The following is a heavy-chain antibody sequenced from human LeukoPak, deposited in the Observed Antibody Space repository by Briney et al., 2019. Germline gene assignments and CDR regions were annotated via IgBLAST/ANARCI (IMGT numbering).Heavy chain of an antibody. V-gene: IGHV1-2*04. D-gene: IGHD3-3*01. CDR1: GYIFTDYY. CDR3: ARGDIWSGYPAHFDY. Sequence: ASVKVSCKASGYIFTDYYMHWVRQAPGQGLEWMGWINPNSGGTNYAQKFQGWVTMTRDTSISTAYMELSRLRSDDTAVYYCARGDIWSGYPAHFDYWGQGTLVTVSS. J-gene: IGHJ4*02. CDR2: INPNSGGT.